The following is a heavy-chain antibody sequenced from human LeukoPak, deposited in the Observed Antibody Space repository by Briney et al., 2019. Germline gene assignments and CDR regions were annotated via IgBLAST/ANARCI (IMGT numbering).Heavy chain of an antibody. V-gene: IGHV4-39*01. CDR2: IYYSGST. CDR1: GGSISSSSYY. J-gene: IGHJ5*02. Sequence: SETLSLTCTVSGGSISSSSYYWGWIRQPPGKGLEWIGSIYYSGSTYYNPSLKSRVTISVDTSKNQFSLKLSSVTAADTAVYYCARLVEVGVWFDPWVQGTLVTVSS. CDR3: ARLVEVGVWFDP. D-gene: IGHD2-15*01.